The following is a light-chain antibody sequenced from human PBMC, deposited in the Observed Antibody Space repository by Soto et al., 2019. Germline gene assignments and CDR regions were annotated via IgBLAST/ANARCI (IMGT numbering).Light chain of an antibody. V-gene: IGKV1-39*01. Sequence: DIQMNQSPSSLSASVGDRVILTCRASQSISTYLNWFQQKPGKAPKLLIYAASNLQSGVPSRFSGIGSGTYFTLTVSSLQPEDFATYYCQQSYSTPYTFGQGTKVEIK. J-gene: IGKJ2*01. CDR1: QSISTY. CDR2: AAS. CDR3: QQSYSTPYT.